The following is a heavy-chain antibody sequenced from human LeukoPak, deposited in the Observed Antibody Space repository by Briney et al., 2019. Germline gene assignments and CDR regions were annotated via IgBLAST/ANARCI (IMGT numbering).Heavy chain of an antibody. CDR1: GYTFTSYD. Sequence: GASVKASCKASGYTFTSYDINWVRQATGQGLEWMGWMNPNSGNTGYAQKFQGRVTMTRNTSISTAYMELSSLRSEDTAVYYCARPAPTYQLLTEGAFDIWGQGTMVTVSS. CDR3: ARPAPTYQLLTEGAFDI. J-gene: IGHJ3*02. D-gene: IGHD2-2*01. V-gene: IGHV1-8*01. CDR2: MNPNSGNT.